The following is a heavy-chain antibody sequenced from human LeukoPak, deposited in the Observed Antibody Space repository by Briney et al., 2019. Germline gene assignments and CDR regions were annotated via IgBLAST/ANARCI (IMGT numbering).Heavy chain of an antibody. CDR3: AFSKGIAAAGILFDP. D-gene: IGHD6-13*01. V-gene: IGHV1-2*02. J-gene: IGHJ5*02. Sequence: ASVKVSCKASGYTFTGHYMHWVRQAPGQGLEWMGWINPNSGGTNYAQKFQGRVTMTRDTSISTAYMELSRLRSDDTAVYYCAFSKGIAAAGILFDPWGQGTLVTVSS. CDR1: GYTFTGHY. CDR2: INPNSGGT.